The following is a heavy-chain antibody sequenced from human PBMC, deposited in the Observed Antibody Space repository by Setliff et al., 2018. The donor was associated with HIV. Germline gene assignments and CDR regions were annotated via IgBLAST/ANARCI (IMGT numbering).Heavy chain of an antibody. CDR1: SHSISSGYY. CDR2: IYHGGNT. Sequence: PSETLSLTCVVSSHSISSGYYWGWIRQPPGKRLEWIGSIYHGGNTYYNPSLKGRVTISVDTSKNQFSLKLTSVTAADTAVYYCARVAAGTYGKGNWFDPWGQGTLVTVSS. J-gene: IGHJ5*02. D-gene: IGHD3-10*01. CDR3: ARVAAGTYGKGNWFDP. V-gene: IGHV4-38-2*01.